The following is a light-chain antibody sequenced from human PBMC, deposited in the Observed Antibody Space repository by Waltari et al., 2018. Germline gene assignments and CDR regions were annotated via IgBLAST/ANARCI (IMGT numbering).Light chain of an antibody. CDR1: NNDIGSYNL. J-gene: IGLJ2*01. CDR2: EVN. Sequence: QSALTQPASVSGSPGQSITISCTGTNNDIGSYNLVSWYQQHPGKAPKGIIFEVNKRPPGVANRFSASKSGNTASLTVSGLHPEDEADYYCCSYAGTPRVVFGGGTKLTVL. V-gene: IGLV2-23*02. CDR3: CSYAGTPRVV.